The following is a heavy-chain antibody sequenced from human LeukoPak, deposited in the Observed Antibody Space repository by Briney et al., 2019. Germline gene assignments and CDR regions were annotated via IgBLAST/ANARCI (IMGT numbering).Heavy chain of an antibody. CDR3: ARRDTDADY. CDR1: GGPISTYY. D-gene: IGHD5-18*01. V-gene: IGHV4-59*01. CDR2: IHYSGTT. J-gene: IGHJ4*02. Sequence: SETLSLTCTVSGGPISTYYWSWIRQSPGKGLEWIGNIHYSGTTNYNPSLKSRVTMSIDTSKNQFSLKLISVTAADTALYYCARRDTDADYSGQGTLVTVSS.